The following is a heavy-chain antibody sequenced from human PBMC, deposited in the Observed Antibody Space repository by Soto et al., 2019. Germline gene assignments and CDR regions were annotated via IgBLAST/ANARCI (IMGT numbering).Heavy chain of an antibody. J-gene: IGHJ4*02. Sequence: PGESLKISCRCSGYTFSSFWIAWVRHLPGKGLEWMGIIYPGDHETRYSPSFHGKVTISADKSINTAYLQWSSLEASDSAFYYCARSPRSSPYFDYWGQGALVTVSS. CDR1: GYTFSSFW. CDR3: ARSPRSSPYFDY. V-gene: IGHV5-51*01. CDR2: IYPGDHET. D-gene: IGHD6-13*01.